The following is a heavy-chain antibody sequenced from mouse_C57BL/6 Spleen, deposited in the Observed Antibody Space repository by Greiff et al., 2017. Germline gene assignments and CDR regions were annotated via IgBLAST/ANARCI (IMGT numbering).Heavy chain of an antibody. J-gene: IGHJ2*01. CDR3: ARYGTWYFDD. Sequence: VQLQQSGAELVKPGASVKLSCTASGFNIKDYYMHWVKQRTEQGLEWIGRIDPEDGDTTYAPKFQGKATITADTSSNTAYLQSSSLKSEDTAVDYCARYGTWYFDDGGQGTTRTVSS. CDR2: IDPEDGDT. V-gene: IGHV14-2*01. CDR1: GFNIKDYY. D-gene: IGHD4-1*01.